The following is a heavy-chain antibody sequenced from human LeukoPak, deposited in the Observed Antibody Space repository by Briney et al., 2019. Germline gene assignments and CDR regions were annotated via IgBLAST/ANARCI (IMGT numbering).Heavy chain of an antibody. CDR3: AKEMYYDFWSGYETF. V-gene: IGHV3-23*01. D-gene: IGHD3-3*01. CDR2: ISGSGGST. J-gene: IGHJ4*02. CDR1: GFTFSSYA. Sequence: QAGGSLGLSCAASGFTFSSYAMSWVRQAPGKGLEWVSAISGSGGSTYYADSVKGRFTISRDNSKNTLYLQMNSLRAEDTAVYYCAKEMYYDFWSGYETFWGQGTLVTVSS.